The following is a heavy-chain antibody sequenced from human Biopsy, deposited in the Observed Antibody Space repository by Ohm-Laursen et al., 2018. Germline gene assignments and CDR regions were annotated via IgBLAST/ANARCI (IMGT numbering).Heavy chain of an antibody. Sequence: ASVKVSCKASGYSFTSYYMHWVRQAPGQGLEWMGMINPSGSTTSYPQIFQGRVTMTRDTSKSTVYMELSSPRSADTAVYFCARNTGWYGDLYYFDYWGQGTLVTVSS. CDR2: INPSGSTT. D-gene: IGHD6-19*01. J-gene: IGHJ4*02. V-gene: IGHV1-46*01. CDR3: ARNTGWYGDLYYFDY. CDR1: GYSFTSYY.